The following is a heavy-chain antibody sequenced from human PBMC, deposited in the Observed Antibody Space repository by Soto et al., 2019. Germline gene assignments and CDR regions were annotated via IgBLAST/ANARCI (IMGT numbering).Heavy chain of an antibody. CDR1: GFSFGSYV. Sequence: EEQVLESGGGLVQPGGSLRLSCAASGFSFGSYVMTWVRQAPGKGLEWVSGISASGRSTYYADSVKGRFTVSRDNSKNSLYLDMNNLRVEDTAVYVCARPLAYQMPSSWYFDLWGRGTLVTVSP. CDR3: ARPLAYQMPSSWYFDL. J-gene: IGHJ2*01. V-gene: IGHV3-23*01. D-gene: IGHD2-2*01. CDR2: ISASGRST.